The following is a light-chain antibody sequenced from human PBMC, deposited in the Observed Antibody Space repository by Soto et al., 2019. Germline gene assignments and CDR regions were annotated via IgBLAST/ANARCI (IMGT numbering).Light chain of an antibody. V-gene: IGLV2-11*01. CDR2: DVS. Sequence: QSALTQPRSVSGSPGQSVTISCTGTSSDVGIYNYVSWYQQHPGKAPKLIIYDVSKWPSGVPDRFSGSKSGNTASLTISGIQVEDEADYYCSSYAGSYTVIFGGGTQLTVL. CDR1: SSDVGIYNY. CDR3: SSYAGSYTVI. J-gene: IGLJ2*01.